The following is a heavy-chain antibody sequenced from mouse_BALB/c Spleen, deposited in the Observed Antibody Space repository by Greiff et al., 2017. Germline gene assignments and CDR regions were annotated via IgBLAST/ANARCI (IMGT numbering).Heavy chain of an antibody. J-gene: IGHJ2*01. Sequence: QVQLQQSGPELVKPGASVRISCKASGYTFTSYYIHWVKQRPGQGLEWIGWIYPGNVNTKYNEKFKGKATLTADKSSSTAYMQLSSLTSEDSAVYFCARELLLLYYFDYWGQGTTLTVSS. CDR3: ARELLLLYYFDY. D-gene: IGHD1-1*01. V-gene: IGHV1S56*01. CDR1: GYTFTSYY. CDR2: IYPGNVNT.